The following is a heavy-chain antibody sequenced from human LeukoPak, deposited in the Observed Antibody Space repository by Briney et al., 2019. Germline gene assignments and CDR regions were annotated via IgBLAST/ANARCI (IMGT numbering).Heavy chain of an antibody. V-gene: IGHV3-23*01. J-gene: IGHJ4*02. CDR3: AKSHYDILTGYSYYFDY. CDR1: GFTFSSYA. D-gene: IGHD3-9*01. Sequence: GGSLRLSCAASGFTFSSYATSWVRQAPGKGLEWVSSISGSGGSTYNADSVTGRFTISRDNSKNTLYLQMNSLRADDTAVYYCAKSHYDILTGYSYYFDYWGQGTLVAVSS. CDR2: ISGSGGST.